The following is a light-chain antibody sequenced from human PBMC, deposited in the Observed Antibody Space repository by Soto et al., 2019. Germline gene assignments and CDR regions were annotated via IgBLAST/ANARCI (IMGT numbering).Light chain of an antibody. V-gene: IGLV2-14*01. CDR2: DVT. CDR3: SSYTSSSTLV. J-gene: IGLJ1*01. CDR1: SSDVGGYNF. Sequence: QSVLTQPASVSGSPGQSITISCTGTSSDVGGYNFVSWYQQHPGKAPKIMIYDVTNRPSGVSNRFSGSKSGNTASLTISGLRAEDEADYYCSSYTSSSTLVFGTGTKVTVL.